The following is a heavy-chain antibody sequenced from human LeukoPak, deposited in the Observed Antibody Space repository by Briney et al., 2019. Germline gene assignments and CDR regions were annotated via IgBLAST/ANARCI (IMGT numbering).Heavy chain of an antibody. V-gene: IGHV3-48*01. CDR3: AKDYYYDSSGYEGDY. D-gene: IGHD3-22*01. CDR2: ISGNSSTI. J-gene: IGHJ4*02. Sequence: PGGSLRLSCAASGFTFSSYCMTWVRQAPGKGLEWVSYISGNSSTIYYADSVKGRFTISRDNSKNTLYLQMNSLRAEDTAVYYCAKDYYYDSSGYEGDYWGQGTLVTVSS. CDR1: GFTFSSYC.